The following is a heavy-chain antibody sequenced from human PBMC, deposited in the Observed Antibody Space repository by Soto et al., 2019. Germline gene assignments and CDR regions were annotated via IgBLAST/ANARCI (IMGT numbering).Heavy chain of an antibody. Sequence: GGSRGLSCRASGFTFSGYAMSGGVQAPGKGLGWVSAISVSGGSTYYADSVKGRFTISRDNSKNTLYLQMNSLRAEDTAVYYCAKARRETYYYDSSGYSFDYWGQGTLVTVSS. D-gene: IGHD3-22*01. CDR3: AKARRETYYYDSSGYSFDY. CDR1: GFTFSGYA. CDR2: ISVSGGST. V-gene: IGHV3-23*01. J-gene: IGHJ4*02.